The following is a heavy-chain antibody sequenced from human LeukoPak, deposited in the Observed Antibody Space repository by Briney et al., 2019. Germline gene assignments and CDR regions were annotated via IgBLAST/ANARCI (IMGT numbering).Heavy chain of an antibody. J-gene: IGHJ4*02. Sequence: SETLSLTCAVYGGSFSGYYWSWIRQPPGKGLEWIGEINHSGSTNYNPSLKSRVTISVDTSKNQFSLKLSSVTAADTAVYYCARSRTLYSSSWSYWGQGTLVTVSS. CDR1: GGSFSGYY. D-gene: IGHD6-13*01. V-gene: IGHV4-34*01. CDR2: INHSGST. CDR3: ARSRTLYSSSWSY.